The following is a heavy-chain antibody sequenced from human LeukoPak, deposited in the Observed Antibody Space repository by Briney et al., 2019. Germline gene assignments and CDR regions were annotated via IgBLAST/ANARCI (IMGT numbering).Heavy chain of an antibody. J-gene: IGHJ5*02. Sequence: GASVKVSCKASGYTFTSYYMHWVRQAPGQGLEWMGIINPSGGGTNYAQEFQGRVTMTRDTSISTAYMELSRLRSDDTAVYYCARVEVIAMYNWFDPWGQGTLVTVSS. CDR3: ARVEVIAMYNWFDP. V-gene: IGHV1-2*02. CDR1: GYTFTSYY. D-gene: IGHD2-21*01. CDR2: INPSGGGT.